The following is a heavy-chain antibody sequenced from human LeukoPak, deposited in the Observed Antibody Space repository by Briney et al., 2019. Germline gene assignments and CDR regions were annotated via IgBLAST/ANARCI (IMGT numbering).Heavy chain of an antibody. CDR3: ARSALLLFFDY. J-gene: IGHJ4*02. V-gene: IGHV4-59*12. D-gene: IGHD3-10*01. CDR1: GGSISSYY. CDR2: IYYSGST. Sequence: SETLSLTCTVSGGSISSYYWSWIRQPPGKGLEWIGSIYYSGSTYYNPSLKSRVTISVDTSKNQFSLKLSSVTAADTAVYYCARSALLLFFDYWGQGTLVTVSS.